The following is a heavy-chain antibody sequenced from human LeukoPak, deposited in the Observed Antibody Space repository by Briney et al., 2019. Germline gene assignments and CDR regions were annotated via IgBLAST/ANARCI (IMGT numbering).Heavy chain of an antibody. J-gene: IGHJ6*02. V-gene: IGHV3-30*03. CDR2: ISYDGSNK. Sequence: HPGRSLRLSCAASGFTFSSYGMHWVRQAPGKGLEWVAVISYDGSNKYYADSVKGRFTISRDNSKNTLYLQMNSLRAEDTAVYYCARGVKVRGVNYYGMDVWGQGTTVTVSS. CDR1: GFTFSSYG. CDR3: ARGVKVRGVNYYGMDV. D-gene: IGHD3-10*01.